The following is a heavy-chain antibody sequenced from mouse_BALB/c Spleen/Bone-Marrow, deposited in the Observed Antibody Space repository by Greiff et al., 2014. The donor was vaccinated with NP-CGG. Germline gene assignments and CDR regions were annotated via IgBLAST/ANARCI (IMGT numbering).Heavy chain of an antibody. D-gene: IGHD1-1*01. CDR3: GRDYYGSTSFAY. CDR1: GYTFTSYV. CDR2: INPYNDGI. J-gene: IGHJ3*01. V-gene: IGHV1-14*01. Sequence: EVQLVESGPELVKPGTSVKMSCKASGYTFTSYVMHWVKQKPGQGLEWIGYINPYNDGIKYNEKFKGKATLTSDKSSSTAYMELSSLTSEDSAVYLCGRDYYGSTSFAYWGQGTLVTVSA.